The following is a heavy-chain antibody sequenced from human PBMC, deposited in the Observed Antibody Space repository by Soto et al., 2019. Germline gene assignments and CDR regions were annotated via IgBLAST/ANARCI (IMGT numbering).Heavy chain of an antibody. J-gene: IGHJ4*02. CDR1: GFTFSSYA. D-gene: IGHD2-2*01. CDR2: ISGSGGST. V-gene: IGHV3-23*01. CDR3: AKDGVVPAQFDY. Sequence: PGGSLRLSCAASGFTFSSYAMSWVRQAPGKGLEWVSAISGSGGSTYYADSVKGRFTTSRDNSKNTLYLQMNSLRAEDTAVYYFAKDGVVPAQFDYWGQGTLVTVSS.